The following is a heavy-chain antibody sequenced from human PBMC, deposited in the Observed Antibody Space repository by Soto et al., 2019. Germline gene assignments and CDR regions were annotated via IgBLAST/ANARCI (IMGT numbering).Heavy chain of an antibody. V-gene: IGHV3-53*04. Sequence: EVQLVESGGGLVQPGGSLRLSCAASGFTVSSNYMSWVRQAPGKGLEWVSVIYSGGSTYYAGSVKGRFTISRHNSKNTLYLQMNSLRAEDTAVYCCARVTDYYDNISWGQGTMVTVSS. CDR1: GFTVSSNY. D-gene: IGHD3-22*01. CDR2: IYSGGST. CDR3: ARVTDYYDNIS. J-gene: IGHJ3*01.